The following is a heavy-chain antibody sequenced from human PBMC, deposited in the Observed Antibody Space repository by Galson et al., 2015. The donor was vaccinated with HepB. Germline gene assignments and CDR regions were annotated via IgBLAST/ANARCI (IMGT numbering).Heavy chain of an antibody. Sequence: SLRLSCAASGFTFSSYWMSWVRQAPGKGLEWVANIKQDGSEKYYVDSVKGRSTISRDNSKNTLYLQMGSLRAEDMAVYYCARAQGWELRKNWYFDLWGRGTLVTVSS. D-gene: IGHD1-26*01. CDR3: ARAQGWELRKNWYFDL. CDR2: IKQDGSEK. J-gene: IGHJ2*01. V-gene: IGHV3-7*01. CDR1: GFTFSSYW.